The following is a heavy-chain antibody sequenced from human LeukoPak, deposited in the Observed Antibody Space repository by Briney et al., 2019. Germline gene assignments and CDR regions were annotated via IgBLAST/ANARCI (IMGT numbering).Heavy chain of an antibody. CDR3: ARDRSYGPFYYYYGMDV. CDR1: GFTFSSYA. CDR2: ISYDGSNK. Sequence: GGSLRLSCAASGFTFSSYAMHWVRQAPGKGLEWVAVISYDGSNKYYADSVKARFTISRDNSKNKLYLQMNSLRAEDTAVYYCARDRSYGPFYYYYGMDVWGQGTTVTVS. J-gene: IGHJ6*02. V-gene: IGHV3-30-3*01. D-gene: IGHD5-18*01.